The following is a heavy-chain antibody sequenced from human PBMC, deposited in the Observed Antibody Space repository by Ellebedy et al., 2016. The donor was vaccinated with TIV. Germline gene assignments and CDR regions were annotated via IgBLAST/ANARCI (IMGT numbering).Heavy chain of an antibody. CDR3: ATDPDGLYYYDGGLDY. D-gene: IGHD3-22*01. J-gene: IGHJ4*02. CDR1: GFTFSAYW. Sequence: GESLKISCAASGFTFSAYWMSWVRQAPGKGLEWVSGITGSGGDTYYADSVKGRFTISRDNSKNTLSLQMNSLRAEDTAVYYCATDPDGLYYYDGGLDYWGQGTLVTVSS. CDR2: ITGSGGDT. V-gene: IGHV3-23*01.